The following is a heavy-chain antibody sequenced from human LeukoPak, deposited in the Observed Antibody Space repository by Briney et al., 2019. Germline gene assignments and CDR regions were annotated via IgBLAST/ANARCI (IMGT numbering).Heavy chain of an antibody. CDR1: GFYFMRYA. V-gene: IGHV3-23*01. J-gene: IGHJ4*02. Sequence: GALRLSCAASGFYFMRYAMSWVRQAPGEGLEWVSSVSTDGDTYYTDSVKGRFTISRDGSTNTLFLQMISLRAGDTALYYCARSRSGSVAGTSDYWGQGTLVIVSS. CDR3: ARSRSGSVAGTSDY. D-gene: IGHD6-19*01. CDR2: VSTDGDT.